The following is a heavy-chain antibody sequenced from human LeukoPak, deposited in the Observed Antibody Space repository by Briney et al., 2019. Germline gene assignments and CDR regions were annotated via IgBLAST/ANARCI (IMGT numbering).Heavy chain of an antibody. CDR2: IKQDGSEK. D-gene: IGHD1-1*01. Sequence: GGSLRLSCAASGFTFSDYYMTWVRQAPGKGLEWVANIKQDGSEKYYVDSVKGRFTISRDNAKNSLYLQMNSLRAEDTAVYYCAGLYNMDVWGQGTTVTVSS. V-gene: IGHV3-7*01. CDR1: GFTFSDYY. CDR3: AGLYNMDV. J-gene: IGHJ6*02.